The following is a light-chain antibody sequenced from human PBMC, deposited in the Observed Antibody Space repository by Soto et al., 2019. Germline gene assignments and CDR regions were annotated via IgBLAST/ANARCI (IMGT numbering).Light chain of an antibody. CDR3: SSYTSSRTYV. CDR2: EVS. CDR1: SSDVGGYNY. V-gene: IGLV2-14*01. J-gene: IGLJ1*01. Sequence: QSALTQPASLSGSPGQSITISCTGTSSDVGGYNYVSWYQQHPGKAPKLMIYEVSNRPSGVSNRFSGSKSGNTASLTISGLQAEDEADYYCSSYTSSRTYVLGTGTKVTVL.